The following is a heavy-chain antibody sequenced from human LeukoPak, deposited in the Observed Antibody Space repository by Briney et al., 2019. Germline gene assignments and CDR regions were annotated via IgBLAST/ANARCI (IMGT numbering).Heavy chain of an antibody. Sequence: QPGGSLRLSCAASGVTFSSYGMHWVRQAPGKGLEWVAVIWYDGSNKYYADSVKGRFTISRDNSKNTLYLQMNSLRAEDTAVYYCARGAYCSSISCYSQYYFDYWGQGTLVTVSS. CDR2: IWYDGSNK. V-gene: IGHV3-33*01. J-gene: IGHJ4*02. CDR1: GVTFSSYG. CDR3: ARGAYCSSISCYSQYYFDY. D-gene: IGHD2-2*01.